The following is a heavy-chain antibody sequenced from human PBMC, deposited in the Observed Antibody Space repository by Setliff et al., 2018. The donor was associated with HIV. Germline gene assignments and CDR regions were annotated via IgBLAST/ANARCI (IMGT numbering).Heavy chain of an antibody. J-gene: IGHJ3*02. V-gene: IGHV1-46*01. D-gene: IGHD2-2*01. CDR1: GYTFTSYF. CDR2: IDPNGGAT. Sequence: RASVKVSCKAFGYTFTSYFLHWVRQAPGQGLEWLGIIDPNGGATNNAQKLQGRLTVTTDTSTGTLYMELSNLRSDDSAVYYCARAGGGATDQAFDIWGQGTMVTVS. CDR3: ARAGGGATDQAFDI.